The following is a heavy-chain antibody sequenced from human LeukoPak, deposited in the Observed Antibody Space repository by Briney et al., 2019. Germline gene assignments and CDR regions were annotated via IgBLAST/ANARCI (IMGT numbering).Heavy chain of an antibody. D-gene: IGHD1-26*01. CDR3: ARQPRGSYYYYYGMDV. V-gene: IGHV1-2*02. CDR1: GYTFTGYY. Sequence: ASVKVSCKASGYTFTGYYMHWVRQAPGQGLEWMGWINPNSGGTNYAQKFQGRVTMTRDTSISTAYMELSRLRSDDTAVYYCARQPRGSYYYYYGMDVWGQGTTVTASS. J-gene: IGHJ6*02. CDR2: INPNSGGT.